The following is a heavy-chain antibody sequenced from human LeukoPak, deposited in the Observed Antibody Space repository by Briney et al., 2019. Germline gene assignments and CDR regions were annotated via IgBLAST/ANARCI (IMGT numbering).Heavy chain of an antibody. Sequence: QTSETLSLTCTVSGGSISSYYWSWIRQPPGKGLEWIGYIYYSGSTNYNPSLKSRVTISVDTSKNQFSLKLSSVTAADTAVYYCARGVAAAGTIDYWGQGTLVTVSS. V-gene: IGHV4-59*01. CDR3: ARGVAAAGTIDY. D-gene: IGHD6-13*01. CDR2: IYYSGST. J-gene: IGHJ4*02. CDR1: GGSISSYY.